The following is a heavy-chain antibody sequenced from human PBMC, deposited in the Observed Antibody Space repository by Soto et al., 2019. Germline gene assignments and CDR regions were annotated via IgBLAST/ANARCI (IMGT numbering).Heavy chain of an antibody. D-gene: IGHD6-19*01. Sequence: QVQLVQSGAEVKKPGASVKVSCKASGYTFTSYGIRWVRQAPGQGLEWMGWTSAYNGNTNYAQKLQGRVTMTTDTSTSTAYMELRSLRSDDTAVYYCARRQWLVGGYYYGLDVWGQGTTVTVSS. CDR1: GYTFTSYG. CDR3: ARRQWLVGGYYYGLDV. V-gene: IGHV1-18*01. CDR2: TSAYNGNT. J-gene: IGHJ6*02.